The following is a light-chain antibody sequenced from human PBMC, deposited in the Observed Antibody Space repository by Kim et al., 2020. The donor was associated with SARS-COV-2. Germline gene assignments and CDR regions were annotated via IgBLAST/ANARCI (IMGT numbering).Light chain of an antibody. V-gene: IGLV3-21*04. J-gene: IGLJ3*02. CDR3: QVWDSSSDRV. CDR1: NIGSKS. Sequence: VAPGKTARITCGGNNIGSKSVHWYQQQPGQAPVLVIYYDSDRPSGIPERFSGSNSGNTATLTISRVEAGDEADYYCQVWDSSSDRVFGGGTQLTVL. CDR2: YDS.